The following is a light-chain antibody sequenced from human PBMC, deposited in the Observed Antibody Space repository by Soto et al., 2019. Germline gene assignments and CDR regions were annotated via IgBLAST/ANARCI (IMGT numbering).Light chain of an antibody. CDR3: MQGSHWPYT. J-gene: IGKJ2*01. CDR1: ESLVYYNGETY. V-gene: IGKV2-30*01. CDR2: KVS. Sequence: DVVLTQSPLSLPVTLGQPASISCRSDESLVYYNGETYLNWFQQRPGQSPRRLISKVSNRDSGVPDRFSGSGSGTDFTLKISRVEADDVGLYYCMQGSHWPYTFGQGTKVEIK.